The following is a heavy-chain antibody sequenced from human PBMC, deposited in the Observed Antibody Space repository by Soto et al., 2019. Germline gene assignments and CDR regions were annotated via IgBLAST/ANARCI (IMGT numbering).Heavy chain of an antibody. J-gene: IGHJ5*02. CDR3: ARGYYGSGSYYMFDP. D-gene: IGHD3-10*01. V-gene: IGHV4-59*01. CDR1: GGSISSYY. CDR2: IYYSGST. Sequence: PSETLSLTCTVSGGSISSYYWSWIRQPPGKGLEWIGYIYYSGSTNYNPSLKSRVTISVDTSKNQFSLKLRSVTAADTAVYYCARGYYGSGSYYMFDPWGQGALVTVSS.